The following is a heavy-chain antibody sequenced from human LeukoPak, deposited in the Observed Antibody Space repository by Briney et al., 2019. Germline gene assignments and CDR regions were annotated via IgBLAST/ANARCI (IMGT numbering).Heavy chain of an antibody. CDR3: ARRQRGNSDAFDI. Sequence: SETLSLTCTVSGGSISSYYWSWIRQPPGKGLEWIGYIYYSGSTNYNPSLKSRVTISVDTSTNQLSLKLSSVTAADTAVYYCARRQRGNSDAFDIWGQGTVVTVSS. D-gene: IGHD4-23*01. CDR1: GGSISSYY. J-gene: IGHJ3*02. CDR2: IYYSGST. V-gene: IGHV4-59*01.